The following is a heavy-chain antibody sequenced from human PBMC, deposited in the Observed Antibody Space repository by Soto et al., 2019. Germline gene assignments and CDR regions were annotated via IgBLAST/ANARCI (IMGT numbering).Heavy chain of an antibody. CDR3: ARDTSRGEYGS. D-gene: IGHD3-10*01. Sequence: QVQLVQSGAEVKKPGASVKVSCKASGYTFTSYGISWVRQAPGQGLEWMGWINVYNGNTNYAQKLQGRVTMTKDTPTGTGYMDLRGLRSDDTAVYFCARDTSRGEYGSWGQGSLVTVSS. J-gene: IGHJ5*02. CDR1: GYTFTSYG. V-gene: IGHV1-18*01. CDR2: INVYNGNT.